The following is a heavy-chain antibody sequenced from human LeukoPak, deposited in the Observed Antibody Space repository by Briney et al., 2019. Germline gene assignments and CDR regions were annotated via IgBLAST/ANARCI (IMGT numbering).Heavy chain of an antibody. D-gene: IGHD6-19*01. J-gene: IGHJ4*02. CDR3: ARSGWYFPFDY. CDR1: GFTFSSYE. V-gene: IGHV3-48*03. Sequence: GGSLRLSCAASGFTFSSYEMNWVRQVPGKGLEWVSYISSSGSTIYYADSVKGRFTISRDNAKNSLYLQMNSLRAEDTAVYYCARSGWYFPFDYWGQGTLVTVSS. CDR2: ISSSGSTI.